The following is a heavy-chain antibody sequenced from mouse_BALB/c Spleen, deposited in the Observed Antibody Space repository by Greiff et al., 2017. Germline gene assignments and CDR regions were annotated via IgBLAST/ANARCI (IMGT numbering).Heavy chain of an antibody. CDR3: ARERYYYGSPYYYAMDY. V-gene: IGHV3-2*02. CDR2: ISYSGST. Sequence: EVQGVESGPGLVKPSQSLSLTCTVTGYSITSDYAWNWIRQFPGNKLEWMGYISYSGSTSYNPSLKSRISITRDTSKNQFFLQLNSVTTEDTATYYCARERYYYGSPYYYAMDYWGQGTSVTVSS. D-gene: IGHD1-1*01. J-gene: IGHJ4*01. CDR1: GYSITSDYA.